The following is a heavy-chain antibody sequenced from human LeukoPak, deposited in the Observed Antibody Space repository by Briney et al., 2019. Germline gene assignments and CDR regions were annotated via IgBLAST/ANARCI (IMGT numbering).Heavy chain of an antibody. V-gene: IGHV4-39*01. CDR2: IYYTGTT. CDR1: GGSISSSLYH. J-gene: IGHJ5*02. CDR3: ARQEIGLRSFDP. Sequence: KPSETLSLTCTVSGGSISSSLYHWGWIRQSPGKNLEWLGSIYYTGTTHYNPSLKSRVTISVDTSKNQFSLNLSSVTAADTAVYCARQEIGLRSFDPWGQGTLVTVSS. D-gene: IGHD3/OR15-3a*01.